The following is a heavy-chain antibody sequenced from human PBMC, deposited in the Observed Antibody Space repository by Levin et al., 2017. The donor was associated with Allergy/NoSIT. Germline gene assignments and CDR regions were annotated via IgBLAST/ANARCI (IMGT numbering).Heavy chain of an antibody. J-gene: IGHJ4*02. CDR2: IYYSGTT. V-gene: IGHV4-59*01. CDR1: VGSIRSYY. D-gene: IGHD6-19*01. CDR3: ARGHMGNGWYLDH. Sequence: PGGSLRLSCAVSVGSIRSYYWSWIRQSPGMGLEWIGYIYYSGTTNYNPSLKSRVTISVDTSKNHFSLKLTSVTAADTAVYYCARGHMGNGWYLDHWGQGILVTVSS.